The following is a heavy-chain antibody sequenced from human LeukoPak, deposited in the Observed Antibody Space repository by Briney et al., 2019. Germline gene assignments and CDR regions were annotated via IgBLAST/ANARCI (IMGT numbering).Heavy chain of an antibody. CDR2: IIPIFGTA. V-gene: IGHV1-69*05. CDR1: GGTFSSYA. CDR3: ARDHFAYYYDSSGYSDAFDI. J-gene: IGHJ3*02. D-gene: IGHD3-22*01. Sequence: ASVKVSCKASGGTFSSYAISWVRQAPGQGLEWMGGIIPIFGTANYARKFQGRVTITTDESTSTAYMELSSLRSEDTAVYYCARDHFAYYYDSSGYSDAFDIWGQGTMVTVSS.